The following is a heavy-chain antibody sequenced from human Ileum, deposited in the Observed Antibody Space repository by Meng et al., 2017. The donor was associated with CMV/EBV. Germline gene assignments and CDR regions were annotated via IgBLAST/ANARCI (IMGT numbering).Heavy chain of an antibody. J-gene: IGHJ5*02. Sequence: ASVKVSCKSSGFTFSGYFMHWLRQAPGQGLEWMGWINLNTGGTNYAQKFQGRVTMARDTSIRSAYMDLRGLRFDDTAVYYCEYEKDYGGNSIIWFDPWGKGTLVTVSS. CDR1: GFTFSGYF. CDR2: INLNTGGT. D-gene: IGHD4-23*01. CDR3: EYEKDYGGNSIIWFDP. V-gene: IGHV1-2*02.